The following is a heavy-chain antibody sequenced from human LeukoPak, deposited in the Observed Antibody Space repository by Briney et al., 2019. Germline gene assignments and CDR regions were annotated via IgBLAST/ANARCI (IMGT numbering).Heavy chain of an antibody. CDR2: INPNSGGT. Sequence: ASVKVSCKASGYTFTGYYMHWVRQAPGQGLEWMGWINPNSGGTYYAQKFQGRVSMTRDTSISTAYMELSRLRSDDTAVYYCARGTLTTYYYYYFHMDVWGKGTTVTVSS. CDR1: GYTFTGYY. D-gene: IGHD4-11*01. J-gene: IGHJ6*03. CDR3: ARGTLTTYYYYYFHMDV. V-gene: IGHV1-2*02.